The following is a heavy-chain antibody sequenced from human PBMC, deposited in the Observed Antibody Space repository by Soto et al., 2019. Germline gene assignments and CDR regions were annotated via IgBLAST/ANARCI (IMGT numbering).Heavy chain of an antibody. D-gene: IGHD2-21*01. CDR2: IYYIGST. CDR1: GGSISSGGYY. J-gene: IGHJ6*03. Sequence: QVQLQESGPGLVKPSQTLSLTCTVSGGSISSGGYYWSWIRQHPGKGLEWIGYIYYIGSTNYNPSRKSRVTRSVDTSKSQFSLKLSSVTAADTAVYYCARVLWTPDYHYYMDVWGKGTTVTVSS. CDR3: ARVLWTPDYHYYMDV. V-gene: IGHV4-31*03.